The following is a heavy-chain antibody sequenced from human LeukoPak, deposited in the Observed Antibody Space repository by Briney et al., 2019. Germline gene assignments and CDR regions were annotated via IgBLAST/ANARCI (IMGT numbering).Heavy chain of an antibody. D-gene: IGHD4-17*01. J-gene: IGHJ4*02. Sequence: GGSLRLSCAASGFTFSSYAMSWVRQAPGKGLEWVSVIYSGGSTYYADSVKGRFTISRDNSKNTLYLQMNSLRAEDTAVYYCARGDYGDYAPPYWGQGTLVTVSS. CDR3: ARGDYGDYAPPY. CDR2: IYSGGST. V-gene: IGHV3-53*01. CDR1: GFTFSSYA.